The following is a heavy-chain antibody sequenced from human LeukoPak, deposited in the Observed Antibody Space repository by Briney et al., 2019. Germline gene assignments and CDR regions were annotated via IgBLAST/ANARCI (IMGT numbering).Heavy chain of an antibody. D-gene: IGHD3-22*01. V-gene: IGHV4-31*11. CDR3: ARTAYYYDSSGDY. Sequence: SETLSLTCAVYGGSFSGYYWSWIRQHPGKGLEWIGYIYYSGSTYYNPSLKSRVTISVDTSKNQFSLKLSSVTAADTAVYYCARTAYYYDSSGDYWGQGTLVTVSS. CDR1: GGSFSGYY. J-gene: IGHJ4*02. CDR2: IYYSGST.